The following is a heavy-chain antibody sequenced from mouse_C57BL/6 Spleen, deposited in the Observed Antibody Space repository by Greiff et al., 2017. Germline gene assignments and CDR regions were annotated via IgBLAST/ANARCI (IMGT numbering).Heavy chain of an antibody. Sequence: VQLKESGPELVKPGASVKISCKASGYSFTGYYMNWVKQSPEKSLEWIGEINPSTGGTTYNQKFKAKATLTVDKSSSTAYMQLKSLTSEDSAVYYCAGGVVRDDDWGQGTTLTVSS. CDR2: INPSTGGT. D-gene: IGHD1-1*02. CDR3: AGGVVRDDD. J-gene: IGHJ2*01. V-gene: IGHV1-42*01. CDR1: GYSFTGYY.